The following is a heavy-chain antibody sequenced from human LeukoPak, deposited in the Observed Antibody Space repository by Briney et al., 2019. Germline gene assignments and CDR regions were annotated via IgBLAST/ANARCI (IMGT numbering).Heavy chain of an antibody. CDR3: ARGKAAAGLDY. J-gene: IGHJ4*02. CDR2: INHSGST. Sequence: SETLSLTCAVYGGSFSGYYWSWIRQPPGKGLEWIGEINHSGSTNYNPSLKRRVTISVDTSKNQFSLKLSSVTAADTAVYYCARGKAAAGLDYWGQGTLVTVSS. CDR1: GGSFSGYY. V-gene: IGHV4-34*01. D-gene: IGHD6-13*01.